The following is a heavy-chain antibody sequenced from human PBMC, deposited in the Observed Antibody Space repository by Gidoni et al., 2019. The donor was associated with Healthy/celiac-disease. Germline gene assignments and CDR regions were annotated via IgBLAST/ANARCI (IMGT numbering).Heavy chain of an antibody. Sequence: EVQLVESGGGLVQPGGSMRLSCAASGFTFSSYRMSWVRQAPGKGLEWVANIKQDGSWKYYVDAVKGRFTISRDNAKNSLYLQMNSLRAEDTAVYYCAREDPGFYSSGWFLDYYGMDVWGQGTTVTVSS. J-gene: IGHJ6*02. CDR2: IKQDGSWK. CDR3: AREDPGFYSSGWFLDYYGMDV. D-gene: IGHD6-19*01. CDR1: GFTFSSYR. V-gene: IGHV3-7*01.